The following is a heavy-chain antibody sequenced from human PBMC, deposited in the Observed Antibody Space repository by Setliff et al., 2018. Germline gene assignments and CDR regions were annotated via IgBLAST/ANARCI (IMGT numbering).Heavy chain of an antibody. CDR1: GFGFTTFG. J-gene: IGHJ4*02. Sequence: EASVKVSCKASGFGFTTFGMSWVRQAPGKGLEWMGGFDPEDGETIYAQKFQGRVTMTEDTSTDTAYMELSSLRSEDTAVYYCATDRAQGWELRARYFDYWGQGTLVTVSS. CDR2: FDPEDGET. CDR3: ATDRAQGWELRARYFDY. V-gene: IGHV1-24*01. D-gene: IGHD1-26*01.